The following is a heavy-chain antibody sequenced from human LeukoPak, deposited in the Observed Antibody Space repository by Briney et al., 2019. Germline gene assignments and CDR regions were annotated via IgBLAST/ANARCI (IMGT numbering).Heavy chain of an antibody. D-gene: IGHD3-3*01. CDR3: LSEYYDFWSGSN. CDR2: INQDGSEK. Sequence: GESLKISCKGSGYTFTSYWIGWVRQMPGKGLEWVANINQDGSEKNYVDSVKGRFTISRDNAKNSLYLQMNSLRAEDTALYYCLSEYYDFWSGSNWGQGTLVTVSS. J-gene: IGHJ4*02. CDR1: GYTFTSYW. V-gene: IGHV3-7*01.